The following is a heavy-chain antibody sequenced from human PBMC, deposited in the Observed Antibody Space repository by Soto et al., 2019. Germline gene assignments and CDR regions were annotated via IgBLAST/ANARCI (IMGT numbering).Heavy chain of an antibody. CDR3: ARSRAGGNLSYYYCYGMDV. J-gene: IGHJ6*02. V-gene: IGHV4-59*13. CDR2: IYYSGST. CDR1: GASISDYY. D-gene: IGHD2-21*02. Sequence: SETLSLTCNVSGASISDYYWSWIRQPPGKGLEWIGYIYYSGSTNYNPSLKSRVIISVDTSKNQFSLKLSSVPAADTAVYYCARSRAGGNLSYYYCYGMDVWGQGTTVTVSS.